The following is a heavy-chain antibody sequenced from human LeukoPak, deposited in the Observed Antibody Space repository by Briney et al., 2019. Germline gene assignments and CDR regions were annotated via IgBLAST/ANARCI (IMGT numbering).Heavy chain of an antibody. CDR2: IYSGGST. J-gene: IGHJ4*02. Sequence: GGSLRLSCAASGFTVSSNYMSWVRQAPGKGLEWVSVIYSGGSTYYADSVKGRFTISRDNSKNTLYLQMNSLRAEDTAVYYCAKAIAVAGTRSPIDYWGQGTLVTVSS. CDR3: AKAIAVAGTRSPIDY. V-gene: IGHV3-66*01. D-gene: IGHD6-19*01. CDR1: GFTVSSNY.